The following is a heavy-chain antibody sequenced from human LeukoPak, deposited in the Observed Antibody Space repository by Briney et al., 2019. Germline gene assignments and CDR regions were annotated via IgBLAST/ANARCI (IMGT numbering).Heavy chain of an antibody. CDR2: IRYDGSNK. V-gene: IGHV3-30*02. CDR1: GFTFSSYG. Sequence: GGSLRLSCAASGFTFSSYGMHWVRQAPGKGLEWVAFIRYDGSNKYYADSVKGRFTISRDNSENTLYLQMNSLRAEDTAVYYCASYMVIATPHAFDIWGQGTMVTVSS. D-gene: IGHD2-21*01. J-gene: IGHJ3*02. CDR3: ASYMVIATPHAFDI.